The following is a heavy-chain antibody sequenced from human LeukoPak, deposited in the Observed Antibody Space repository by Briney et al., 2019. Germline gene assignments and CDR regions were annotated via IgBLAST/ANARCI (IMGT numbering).Heavy chain of an antibody. CDR2: IYHSGST. D-gene: IGHD6-19*01. V-gene: IGHV4-38-2*02. J-gene: IGHJ6*03. Sequence: KPSETLSLTCTVSGYSISSGYYWGWIRQPPGKGLEWIGSIYHSGSTNYNPSLKSRVTISVDTSKNQFSLKLSSVTAADTAVYYCARVGSGWYYYYYYYMDVWGKGTAVTVSS. CDR1: GYSISSGYY. CDR3: ARVGSGWYYYYYYYMDV.